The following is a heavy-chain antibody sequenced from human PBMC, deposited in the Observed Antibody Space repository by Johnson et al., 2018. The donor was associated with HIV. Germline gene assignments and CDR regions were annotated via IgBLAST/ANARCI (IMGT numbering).Heavy chain of an antibody. CDR1: GFSFDDYG. J-gene: IGHJ3*01. CDR2: SNWDGGST. V-gene: IGHV3-20*04. Sequence: MLLVESGGGVVRPGGSLRLSCAASGFSFDDYGMSWVRQAPGKGLEWVSGSNWDGGSTDYANSVKGRFTISRDNAKNSLFLQMNSLRAEDTAVYYCATGRASVWGQGTMVTVSS. CDR3: ATGRASV.